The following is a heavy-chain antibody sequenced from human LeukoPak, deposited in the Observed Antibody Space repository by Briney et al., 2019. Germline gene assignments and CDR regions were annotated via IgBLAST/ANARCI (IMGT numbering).Heavy chain of an antibody. J-gene: IGHJ6*02. D-gene: IGHD4-17*01. CDR2: ISGSSSTI. CDR1: GFTFSPYF. CDR3: ARDGTYGDYNYYYGLDV. Sequence: GGSLRLSCAASGFTFSPYFMNWVRQAPGKGLEWVSYISGSSSTIYYADSVKGRFTISRDNAKNSLYLQMNSLRDEDTAVYYCARDGTYGDYNYYYGLDVWGQGTPVTVSS. V-gene: IGHV3-48*02.